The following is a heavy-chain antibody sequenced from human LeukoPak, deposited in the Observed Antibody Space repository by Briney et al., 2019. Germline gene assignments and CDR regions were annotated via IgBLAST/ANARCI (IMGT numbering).Heavy chain of an antibody. J-gene: IGHJ4*02. CDR1: GGSISSSSYY. CDR2: IYYSGST. Sequence: PSETLSLTCTVSGGSISSSSYYWGWIRQPPGKGLEWIGSIYYSGSTYYNPSLKSRVTISVDTSKNQFSLKLSSVTAADTAVYYCAVQQLHKFDYWGQGTLVTVSS. V-gene: IGHV4-39*01. D-gene: IGHD6-13*01. CDR3: AVQQLHKFDY.